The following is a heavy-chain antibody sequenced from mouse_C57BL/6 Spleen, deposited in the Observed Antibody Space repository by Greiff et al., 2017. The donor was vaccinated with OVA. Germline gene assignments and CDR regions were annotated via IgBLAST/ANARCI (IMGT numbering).Heavy chain of an antibody. CDR1: GFTFTDYY. CDR3: ARYDGSWFAY. V-gene: IGHV7-3*01. D-gene: IGHD2-3*01. CDR2: IRNKANGYTT. Sequence: EVQRVESGGGLVQPGGSLSLSCAASGFTFTDYYMSWVRQPPGKGLEWLGFIRNKANGYTTEYSASVKGRFTISRDNSQSILYLQMNALRAEDSATYYCARYDGSWFAYWGQGTLVTVSA. J-gene: IGHJ3*01.